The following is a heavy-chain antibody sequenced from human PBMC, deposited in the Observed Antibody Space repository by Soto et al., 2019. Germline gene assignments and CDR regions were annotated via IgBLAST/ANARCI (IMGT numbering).Heavy chain of an antibody. J-gene: IGHJ6*02. V-gene: IGHV1-18*01. CDR1: GYTFTSYG. D-gene: IGHD6-13*01. CDR3: ARDPPVKQQLADYYYYGMDV. Sequence: GASVKVSCKASGYTFTSYGISWVRQAPGQGLEWMGWISAYNGNTNYAQKLQGRVTMTTDTSTSTAYMELRSLRSDDTAVYYCARDPPVKQQLADYYYYGMDVWGQGTTVTVSS. CDR2: ISAYNGNT.